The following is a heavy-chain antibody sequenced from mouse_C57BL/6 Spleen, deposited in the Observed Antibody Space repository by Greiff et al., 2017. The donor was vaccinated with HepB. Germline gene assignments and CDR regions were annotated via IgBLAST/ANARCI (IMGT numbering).Heavy chain of an antibody. CDR3: ARRGVLLGYFDY. CDR1: GYTFTSYW. CDR2: IYPGSGST. V-gene: IGHV1-55*01. Sequence: VQLQQPGAELVKPGASVKMSCKASGYTFTSYWITWVKQRPGQGLEWIGDIYPGSGSTNYNEKFKSKATLTVDTSSSTAYMQLSSLTSEDSAVYYCARRGVLLGYFDYWGQGTTLTVSS. J-gene: IGHJ2*01. D-gene: IGHD1-1*01.